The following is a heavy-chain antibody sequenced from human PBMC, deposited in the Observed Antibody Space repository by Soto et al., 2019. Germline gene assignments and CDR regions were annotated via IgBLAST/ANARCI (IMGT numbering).Heavy chain of an antibody. CDR1: GFPFSDHY. V-gene: IGHV3-11*01. D-gene: IGHD2-2*01. CDR2: INFSGVTV. CDR3: VRDPSPRHGFDI. Sequence: VQLVESGGGLVEPGGSLRLSCEASGFPFSDHYMNRIRQARGKRLEWISYINFSGVTVYYAASVKGRFTISKDNAKNLIYVQMNRLTAEDTAMYYCVRDPSPRHGFDIWGQGTMVIVSS. J-gene: IGHJ3*02.